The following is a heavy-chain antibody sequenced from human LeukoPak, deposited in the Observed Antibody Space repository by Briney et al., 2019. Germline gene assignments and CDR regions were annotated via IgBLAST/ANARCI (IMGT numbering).Heavy chain of an antibody. V-gene: IGHV3-23*01. J-gene: IGHJ4*02. Sequence: GGSLRLSCSASGFTFSSSAMSWLRQAPGKGLELVSAIGTSCDRTFYADSVKGRFIISRDNSKNTLYLQMNSLRAEDTAVYYCARDRPYFDYWGQGTLVTVSS. CDR3: ARDRPYFDY. CDR2: IGTSCDRT. CDR1: GFTFSSSA.